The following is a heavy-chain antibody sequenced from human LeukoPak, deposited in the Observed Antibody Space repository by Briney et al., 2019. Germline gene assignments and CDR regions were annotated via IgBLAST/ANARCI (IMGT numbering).Heavy chain of an antibody. CDR1: GFAFSNYG. CDR3: ARDGGRATIVRGIIIMSVGDF. J-gene: IGHJ4*02. CDR2: ISFDGTNK. Sequence: GGSLRLSCAASGFAFSNYGMHWVRQAPGQGLEWVAVISFDGTNKYYADSLKGRFAISRDDSKNTVYLQMNSLRPEDTAVYYCARDGGRATIVRGIIIMSVGDFWGQGALVTVST. V-gene: IGHV3-30*03. D-gene: IGHD3-10*01.